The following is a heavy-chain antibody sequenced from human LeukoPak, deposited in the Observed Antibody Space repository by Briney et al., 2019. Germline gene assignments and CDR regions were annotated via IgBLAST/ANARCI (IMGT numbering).Heavy chain of an antibody. J-gene: IGHJ4*02. Sequence: SLRPSWAPAASTSSRYGMESVRQPAGDWREWLAVISYDGRNKNDADSVKGRFTISRDNSKNTLLLQMSSLGAEDTAVYYCAKEHQWGYAYYFAYWGQGTLVTVSS. V-gene: IGHV3-30*18. CDR2: ISYDGRNK. CDR3: AKEHQWGYAYYFAY. D-gene: IGHD3-16*01. CDR1: ASTSSRYG.